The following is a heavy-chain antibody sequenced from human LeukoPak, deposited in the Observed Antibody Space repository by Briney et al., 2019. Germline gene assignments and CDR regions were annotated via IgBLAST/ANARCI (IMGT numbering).Heavy chain of an antibody. CDR2: IYYSGST. D-gene: IGHD3-10*01. Sequence: ETLSLTCTVSGGSISSYYWSWIRQPPGKGLEWIGYIYYSGSTNYNPSLKSRVTISVDTSKNQFSLKLSSVTAADTAVYYCASSYYYGSGENWFDPWGQGTLVPVSS. J-gene: IGHJ5*02. V-gene: IGHV4-59*01. CDR1: GGSISSYY. CDR3: ASSYYYGSGENWFDP.